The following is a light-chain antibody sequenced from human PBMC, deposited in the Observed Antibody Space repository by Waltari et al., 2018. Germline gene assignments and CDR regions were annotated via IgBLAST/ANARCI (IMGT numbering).Light chain of an antibody. CDR2: GVS. CDR3: QQYDRSTLT. Sequence: EIVLTQSPGTLSLSPGERATLSCRASQSFSSSYFAWYQQKPGQAPRLLIYGVSTRATGIPDRFSGSRSGTDFTLTISRLEPEDFAVYFCQQYDRSTLTFGGGTKVEIK. V-gene: IGKV3-20*01. CDR1: QSFSSSY. J-gene: IGKJ4*01.